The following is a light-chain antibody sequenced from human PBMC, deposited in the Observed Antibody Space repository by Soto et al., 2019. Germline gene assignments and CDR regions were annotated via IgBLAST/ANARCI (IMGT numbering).Light chain of an antibody. CDR1: SSDVGAYNY. J-gene: IGLJ1*01. CDR3: SSFTSSSTRV. V-gene: IGLV2-14*01. Sequence: QSVLTQSASVSGSPGQSITISCTGTSSDVGAYNYVSWYQQHPGKAPKLIIFDVSNRPSGVFYRFSGSKSGNTASLTISALQAEDEADYYCSSFTSSSTRVFGTGTKVTVL. CDR2: DVS.